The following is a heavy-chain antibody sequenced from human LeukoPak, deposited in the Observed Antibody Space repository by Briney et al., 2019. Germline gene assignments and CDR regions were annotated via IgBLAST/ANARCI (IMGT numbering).Heavy chain of an antibody. CDR1: GGSISSGGYY. Sequence: SETLSLTCAVSGGSISSGGYYWSWIRQPPGKGLEWIGYIYHSGSTYYNPSLKSRVTISVDRSKNQFSLKPSSVTAADTAVYYCARDFNSAFDYWGQGTLVTVSS. D-gene: IGHD3-10*01. CDR3: ARDFNSAFDY. J-gene: IGHJ4*02. CDR2: IYHSGST. V-gene: IGHV4-30-2*01.